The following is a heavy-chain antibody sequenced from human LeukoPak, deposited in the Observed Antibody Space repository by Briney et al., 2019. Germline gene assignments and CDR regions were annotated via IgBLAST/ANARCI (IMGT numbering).Heavy chain of an antibody. J-gene: IGHJ4*02. V-gene: IGHV3-53*01. CDR1: GFTVSSNY. CDR2: IYSSGMT. D-gene: IGHD4-17*01. CDR3: ARDLYGVSHDY. Sequence: GGSLRLSCAASGFTVSSNYMSWVRQAPGKGLEWVSVIYSSGMTYYADSVKGRFTISRDNSKNTLYPHMNSLRAEDTAVYYRARDLYGVSHDYWGQGTLVTVSS.